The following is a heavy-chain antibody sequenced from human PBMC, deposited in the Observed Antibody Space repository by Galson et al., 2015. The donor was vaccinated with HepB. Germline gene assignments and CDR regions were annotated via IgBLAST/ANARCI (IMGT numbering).Heavy chain of an antibody. CDR2: MSGTGGTT. D-gene: IGHD2-21*02. V-gene: IGHV3-23*01. CDR3: AKVAVVVTTIPYYFDF. Sequence: SLRLSCATFGFTFSSYAMSWVRQALGKGLEWVSGMSGTGGTTFYSDSVKGRFTISRDNSKNTLYLQMNSLRVEDTAVYYCAKVAVVVTTIPYYFDFWGQGTQVTVSS. J-gene: IGHJ4*02. CDR1: GFTFSSYA.